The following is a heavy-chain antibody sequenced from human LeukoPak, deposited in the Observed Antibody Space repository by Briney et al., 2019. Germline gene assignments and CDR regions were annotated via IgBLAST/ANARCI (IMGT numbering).Heavy chain of an antibody. CDR2: ISGSGGST. CDR1: GFTFSSYA. J-gene: IGHJ6*03. CDR3: SEGRELFPYYYYYMDG. Sequence: GGSLRLSCAASGFTFSSYAMSWVRQAPGKGLEWVSAISGSGGSTYYADSVKGRFTISRDNSKNTLCLQMNSLRAEDTAVYYCSEGRELFPYYYYYMDGWGKGTTVTVSS. D-gene: IGHD1-26*01. V-gene: IGHV3-23*01.